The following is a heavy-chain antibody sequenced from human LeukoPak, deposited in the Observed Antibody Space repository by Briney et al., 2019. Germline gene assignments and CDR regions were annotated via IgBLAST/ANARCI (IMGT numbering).Heavy chain of an antibody. Sequence: KASETLSLTCTVSGGSISSYYWSWIRQPAGKGLEWIGRIYTSGSTNYNPSLKSRVTISVDTSKNQFSLKLSSVTAADTAVYYCARRPTKTGQEASTFDYWGQGTLVTVSS. CDR1: GGSISSYY. CDR3: ARRPTKTGQEASTFDY. V-gene: IGHV4-4*07. D-gene: IGHD2-15*01. CDR2: IYTSGST. J-gene: IGHJ4*02.